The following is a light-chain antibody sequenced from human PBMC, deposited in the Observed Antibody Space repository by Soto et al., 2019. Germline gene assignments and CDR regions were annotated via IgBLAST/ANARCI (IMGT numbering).Light chain of an antibody. CDR3: VLYMGSGIWV. V-gene: IGLV8-61*01. J-gene: IGLJ1*01. CDR1: SGSVSTSYY. Sequence: QTVVTQEPSFSVSPGGTVTLTCGLSSGSVSTSYYPSWYQQTPGQAPRTLIYSTNTRSSGVPDRFSGSILGNKAALTITGAQADDESDYYCVLYMGSGIWVIGTGTKLTVL. CDR2: STN.